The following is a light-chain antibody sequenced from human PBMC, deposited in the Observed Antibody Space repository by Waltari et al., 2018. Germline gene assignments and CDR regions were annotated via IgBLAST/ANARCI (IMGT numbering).Light chain of an antibody. CDR2: RNN. CDR3: ATWDDTVSGYV. J-gene: IGLJ1*01. Sequence: QSVLTQPPSASGTPGQTVTISGSGSGSTIGSNYGIWSAQFPGAAPKLLIYRNNLRPSGVPGRFSGSKSGTSASLAISGLRSEDEADYYCATWDDTVSGYVFGGGTTVTVL. CDR1: GSTIGSNY. V-gene: IGLV1-47*01.